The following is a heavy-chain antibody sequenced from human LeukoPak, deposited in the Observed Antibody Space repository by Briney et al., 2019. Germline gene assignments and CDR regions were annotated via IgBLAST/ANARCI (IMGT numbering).Heavy chain of an antibody. Sequence: ASVKVSCKASGYTFTTYYVHWVRQAPGQGLEWMGIINPSGGSTSYAQKFQGRVTMTRDMSTTTDYMELSSLRSEDTAVYYCARDNSMEDTAWWFDPWGQGTLVTVSS. CDR3: ARDNSMEDTAWWFDP. D-gene: IGHD1-1*01. CDR2: INPSGGST. CDR1: GYTFTTYY. V-gene: IGHV1-46*01. J-gene: IGHJ5*02.